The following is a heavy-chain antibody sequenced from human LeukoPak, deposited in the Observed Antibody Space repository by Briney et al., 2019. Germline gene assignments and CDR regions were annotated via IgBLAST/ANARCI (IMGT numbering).Heavy chain of an antibody. CDR2: IYYSGST. J-gene: IGHJ5*02. D-gene: IGHD5-12*01. CDR1: GGSISSYY. Sequence: SETLSLTCTVSGGSISSYYWSWIRQPPGKGLEWSGYIYYSGSTNYNPSLKSRVTISVDTSKNQFSLKLSSVTAADTAVYYCARDRGYSGYDPRFNWFDPWGQGTLVTVSS. V-gene: IGHV4-59*01. CDR3: ARDRGYSGYDPRFNWFDP.